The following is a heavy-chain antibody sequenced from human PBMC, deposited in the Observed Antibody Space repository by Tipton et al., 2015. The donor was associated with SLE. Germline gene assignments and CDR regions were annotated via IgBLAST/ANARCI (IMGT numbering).Heavy chain of an antibody. J-gene: IGHJ4*01. D-gene: IGHD3-16*01. CDR2: IYNNENT. CDR1: SGSISSHY. CDR3: ARDNVDLVGVFFDF. Sequence: TLSLTCTVSSGSISSHYWNWIRQPPGKGLEWIGHIYNNENTNYNPSLKSRVTISVDTSKNQFSLRLSSVTAADTALYYCARDNVDLVGVFFDFWGHGTLVTVSS. V-gene: IGHV4-59*11.